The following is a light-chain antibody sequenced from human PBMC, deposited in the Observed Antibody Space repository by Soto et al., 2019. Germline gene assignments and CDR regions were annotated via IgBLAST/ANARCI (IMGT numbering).Light chain of an antibody. CDR3: SSYTGSSPRV. CDR1: SSDVGGYNY. V-gene: IGLV2-14*01. CDR2: DVS. Sequence: QSALTQPASVSGSPGQSITISCTGTSSDVGGYNYVSWYQQHPGKAPKLMIYDVSNRPSGVSNRFSGTKSCNTASLTSSGLQAEDVADYYGSSYTGSSPRVFGPGTKLTVL. J-gene: IGLJ1*01.